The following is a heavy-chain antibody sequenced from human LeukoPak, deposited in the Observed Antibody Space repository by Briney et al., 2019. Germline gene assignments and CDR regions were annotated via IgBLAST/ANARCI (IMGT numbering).Heavy chain of an antibody. J-gene: IGHJ3*02. Sequence: SGPTLVNPTQTLTLTCTFSGFSLSTSGVGVGWIRQPPGKALEWLALIYWNDDKRYSPSLKSRLTITKDTSKNQVVLTMTNMDPVDTATYYCAHSPDGYNAFGSLMIGAFDIWGQGTMVTVSS. CDR3: AHSPDGYNAFGSLMIGAFDI. D-gene: IGHD5-24*01. CDR1: GFSLSTSGVG. V-gene: IGHV2-5*01. CDR2: IYWNDDK.